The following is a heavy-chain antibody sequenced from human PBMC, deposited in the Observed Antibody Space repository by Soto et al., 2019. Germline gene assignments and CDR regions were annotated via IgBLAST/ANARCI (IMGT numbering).Heavy chain of an antibody. CDR3: ARHNYGSGSTYFDY. CDR2: IYYSGST. CDR1: GGSISSYY. D-gene: IGHD3-10*01. Sequence: QVQLQESGPGLVKPSETLSLTCTVSGGSISSYYWSWIRQPPGKGLEWIGDIYYSGSTNYNPSLKSRVTISVDTSKNPFSLKLNSMTAADTAVYYCARHNYGSGSTYFDYWGQGTLVTVSS. J-gene: IGHJ4*02. V-gene: IGHV4-59*08.